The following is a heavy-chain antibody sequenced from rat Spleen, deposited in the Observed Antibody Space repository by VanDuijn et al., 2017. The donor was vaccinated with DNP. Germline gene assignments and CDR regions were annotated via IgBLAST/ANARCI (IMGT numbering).Heavy chain of an antibody. CDR1: GFTLNKYW. J-gene: IGHJ2*01. CDR3: VRHAIPGYSYFDS. D-gene: IGHD1-4*01. Sequence: EVQLVESGGGQVQPGGSLTLSCAASGFTLNKYWMTWVRQAPGKGLEWVASISTGGDNTHYRDSVKGRFIISRHNAKNTLYLQMDSLRSEDTATYYCVRHAIPGYSYFDSWGQGVTVTVSS. V-gene: IGHV5S13*01. CDR2: ISTGGDNT.